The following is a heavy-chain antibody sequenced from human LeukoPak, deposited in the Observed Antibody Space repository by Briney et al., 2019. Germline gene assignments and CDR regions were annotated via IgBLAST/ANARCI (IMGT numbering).Heavy chain of an antibody. CDR1: GYSISSGYY. D-gene: IGHD2-15*01. CDR2: IYHSGST. Sequence: SETLSLTCAVSGYSISSGYYWGWIRQPPGQGLEWIGVIYHSGSTYYNPSLKSRVTISVDTSKNQFSLKLSSVTAADTAVYYCARKYCSGGSCSGLYNWFDPWGQGTLVTVSS. CDR3: ARKYCSGGSCSGLYNWFDP. J-gene: IGHJ5*02. V-gene: IGHV4-38-2*01.